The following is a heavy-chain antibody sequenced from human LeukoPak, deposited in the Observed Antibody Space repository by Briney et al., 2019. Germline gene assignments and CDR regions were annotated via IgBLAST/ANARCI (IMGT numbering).Heavy chain of an antibody. J-gene: IGHJ4*02. D-gene: IGHD3-16*01. CDR3: ARDRGGLDY. Sequence: GASVTVSFKASGYTFTIYGISWVRQAPGQGLEWMGWISAYNGNTDYTQKLQDRVTITTDTSTNTAYMELRSLTSDDTAVYYCARDRGGLDYWGQGTLVTVSS. CDR1: GYTFTIYG. V-gene: IGHV1-18*01. CDR2: ISAYNGNT.